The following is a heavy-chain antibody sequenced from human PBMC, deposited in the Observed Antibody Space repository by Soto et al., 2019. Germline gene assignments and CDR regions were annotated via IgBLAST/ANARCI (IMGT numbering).Heavy chain of an antibody. D-gene: IGHD3-10*01. J-gene: IGHJ6*02. CDR1: GGTFSSYA. V-gene: IGHV1-69*06. CDR3: ATVAGSMVRGDYYYYGMDV. CDR2: IISIFGTA. Sequence: ASVDLSSKAYGGTFSSYALSWVRESPGQRLEWMGGIISIFGTAIYAQKFQGRVTMTEDTSTDTAYMELSSLRSGYTAVYYCATVAGSMVRGDYYYYGMDVWGQGTTVTVSS.